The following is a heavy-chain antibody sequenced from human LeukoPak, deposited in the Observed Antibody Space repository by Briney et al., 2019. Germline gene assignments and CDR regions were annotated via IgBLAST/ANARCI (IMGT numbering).Heavy chain of an antibody. CDR2: IYSGGST. J-gene: IGHJ4*02. V-gene: IGHV3-53*01. CDR3: ARGFANGDYTLDY. Sequence: SGGSLRLSCAASGFTASSNYMNWVRQAPGKGLEWVSVIYSGGSTYYADSVKGRFTISRDNSKNTLFLQMNSLRADDTAVYYCARGFANGDYTLDYWGQGTLVTVSS. CDR1: GFTASSNY. D-gene: IGHD4-17*01.